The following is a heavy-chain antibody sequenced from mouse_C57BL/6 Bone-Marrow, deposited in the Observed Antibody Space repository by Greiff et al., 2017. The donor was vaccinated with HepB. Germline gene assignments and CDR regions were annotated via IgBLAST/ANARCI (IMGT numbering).Heavy chain of an antibody. V-gene: IGHV5-17*01. D-gene: IGHD1-2*01. CDR3: AKSFFTTGGFDV. Sequence: DVKLVESGGGLVKPGGSLKLSCAASGFTFSDYGMHWVRQAPEKGLEWVAYISSGSSTIYYADTVKGRFTISRDNAKNTLFLQMTSLRSEDTAMYYCAKSFFTTGGFDVWGTGTTVTVSS. CDR1: GFTFSDYG. CDR2: ISSGSSTI. J-gene: IGHJ1*03.